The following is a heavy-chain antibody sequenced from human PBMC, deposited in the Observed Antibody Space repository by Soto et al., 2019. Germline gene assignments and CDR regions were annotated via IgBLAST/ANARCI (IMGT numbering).Heavy chain of an antibody. J-gene: IGHJ4*02. Sequence: SVKVSCKAAGGTFSSYGISWVRQAPGQGLEWMGGIIPMFGTATHTQNFQGRLTITADESTSTAYMGLSSLRSEDTAVYFCARSVGVTTLSYLDYWGQGTLVTVSS. CDR3: ARSVGVTTLSYLDY. V-gene: IGHV1-69*13. CDR2: IIPMFGTA. D-gene: IGHD1-26*01. CDR1: GGTFSSYG.